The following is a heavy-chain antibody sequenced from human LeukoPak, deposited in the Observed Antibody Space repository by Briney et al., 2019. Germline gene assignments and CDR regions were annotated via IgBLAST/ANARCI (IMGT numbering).Heavy chain of an antibody. CDR3: AISGNYFRPFDY. V-gene: IGHV1-46*01. D-gene: IGHD1-26*01. Sequence: ASVKVSCKASRYTFTSYYIHWVRQAPGQGLEWMGIINPSIGSTIYSQKFQGRVTMTRDTSTSTVYMELSSLKSEDTAVFYCAISGNYFRPFDYWGQGTLVSVSS. CDR1: RYTFTSYY. J-gene: IGHJ4*02. CDR2: INPSIGST.